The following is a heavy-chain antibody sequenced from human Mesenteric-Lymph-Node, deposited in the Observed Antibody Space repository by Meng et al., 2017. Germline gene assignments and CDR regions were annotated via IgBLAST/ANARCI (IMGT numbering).Heavy chain of an antibody. D-gene: IGHD1-26*01. CDR2: ISASGVNT. CDR3: VKVFSIVEYYWYGMDV. J-gene: IGHJ6*02. V-gene: IGHV3-23*01. CDR1: GFTFKTFA. Sequence: GGSLRLSCAASGFTFKTFAMKWVRQAPGKGLEWVSGISASGVNTYYADSVRGRFTISRDNSKSTLYLQMHSLRAEDTAIYYCVKVFSIVEYYWYGMDVWGLGTTVTVSS.